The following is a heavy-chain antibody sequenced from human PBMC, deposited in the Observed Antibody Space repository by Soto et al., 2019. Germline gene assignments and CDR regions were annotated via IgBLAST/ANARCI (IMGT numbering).Heavy chain of an antibody. CDR2: IIPILGIA. CDR3: NYGSGSSSFDY. D-gene: IGHD3-10*01. Sequence: ASVKVSCKASGGTFSSYTISWVRQAPGQGLEWMGRIIPILGIANYAQKFQGRVTITADKSTSTAYMELSSLRSEDTAVYYCNYGSGSSSFDYWGQGTLVTVSS. J-gene: IGHJ4*02. CDR1: GGTFSSYT. V-gene: IGHV1-69*02.